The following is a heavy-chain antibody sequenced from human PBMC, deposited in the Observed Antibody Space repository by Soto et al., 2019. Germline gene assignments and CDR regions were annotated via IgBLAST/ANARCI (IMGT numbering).Heavy chain of an antibody. D-gene: IGHD1-1*01. CDR3: AKDRSTMRWFDP. V-gene: IGHV4-4*07. CDR1: GASVRSYH. J-gene: IGHJ5*02. CDR2: VQMSGTT. Sequence: LSETLSLTCAVSGASVRSYHWSWIRQAAGKGLEWIGRVQMSGTTNYNPSLKTRVTMSLDTSKNEVSLRMTSVTAADTAVYFCAKDRSTMRWFDPWGQGILVTVSS.